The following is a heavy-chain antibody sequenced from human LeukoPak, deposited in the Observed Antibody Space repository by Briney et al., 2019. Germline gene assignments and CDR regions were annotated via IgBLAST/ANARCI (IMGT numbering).Heavy chain of an antibody. J-gene: IGHJ3*02. Sequence: SETLSLTCTVSGGSISSYYWSWIRQPPGKGLEWIGYIYYSGSTNYNPSLKSRVTISVDTSKNQFSLKLSSVTAADTAVYYCARDGAFEYYYDSSATGAFDIWGQGTMVTVSS. CDR2: IYYSGST. CDR1: GGSISSYY. D-gene: IGHD3-22*01. V-gene: IGHV4-59*01. CDR3: ARDGAFEYYYDSSATGAFDI.